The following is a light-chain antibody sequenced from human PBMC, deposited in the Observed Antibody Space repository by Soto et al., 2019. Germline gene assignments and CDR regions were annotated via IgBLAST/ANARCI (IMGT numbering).Light chain of an antibody. V-gene: IGKV3-11*01. CDR3: QQRSNWLST. Sequence: EIVLTQSPATLSLSPGARAPLSCRASQSVSSYLAWYQQKPGQAPRLLIYDASNRATGIPARFSGSGSGTDFTLTISSLEPEDFAVYYCQQRSNWLSTFGQGTRLEIK. J-gene: IGKJ5*01. CDR2: DAS. CDR1: QSVSSY.